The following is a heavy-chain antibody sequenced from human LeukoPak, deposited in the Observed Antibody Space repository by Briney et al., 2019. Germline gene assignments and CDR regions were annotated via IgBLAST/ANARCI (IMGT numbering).Heavy chain of an antibody. V-gene: IGHV4-30-4*01. Sequence: KPSETLSLTCTVSGGSFSSGDYYWSWIRQPPGKGLEWIGYIYYSGSAYYNPSLKSRVTISVDTSKSLFSLKLSSVTAADTAVYYCARGGAYHYDSNGHYPEYFQHWGQGTLVTVSS. CDR1: GGSFSSGDYY. CDR2: IYYSGSA. CDR3: ARGGAYHYDSNGHYPEYFQH. D-gene: IGHD3-22*01. J-gene: IGHJ1*01.